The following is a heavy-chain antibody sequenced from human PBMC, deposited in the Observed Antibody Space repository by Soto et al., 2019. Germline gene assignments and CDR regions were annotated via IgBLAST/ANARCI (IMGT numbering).Heavy chain of an antibody. Sequence: QVQLVQSGAEVKKPGASVKVSCKTSGYTFTDYYVHWVRQAPGQGLEWLGLINPSGGSTTYAQKLQGRITMTRDTSTTTVYLELSSLRSEDTAVYYCLRGEYRSGWYWVYWGQGTLVTVSS. J-gene: IGHJ4*02. CDR2: INPSGGST. CDR1: GYTFTDYY. CDR3: LRGEYRSGWYWVY. D-gene: IGHD6-19*01. V-gene: IGHV1-46*04.